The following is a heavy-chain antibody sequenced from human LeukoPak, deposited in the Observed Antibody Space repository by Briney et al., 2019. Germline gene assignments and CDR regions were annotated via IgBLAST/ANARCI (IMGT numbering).Heavy chain of an antibody. J-gene: IGHJ4*02. CDR2: ISYDGSNK. D-gene: IGHD1-26*01. CDR3: ARDDSGSYSSHFDY. CDR1: GFTFSSYA. Sequence: GGSLRLSCAASGFTFSSYAMHWVRQAPGKGLEWVAVISYDGSNKYYADSVKGRFTISRDNSKNTLYLQMNSLRAEDTAVYYCARDDSGSYSSHFDYWGQGTLVTVSS. V-gene: IGHV3-30*01.